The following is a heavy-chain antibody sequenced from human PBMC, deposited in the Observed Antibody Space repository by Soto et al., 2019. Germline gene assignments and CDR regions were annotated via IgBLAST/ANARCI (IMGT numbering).Heavy chain of an antibody. CDR2: IYSGGST. Sequence: LRLSCAASGFTVSSNYMSWVRQAPGKGLEWVSVIYSGGSTYYADSVKGRFTISRDNSKNTLYLQMNSLRAEDTAVYYCALEGYSRTTPNPRAYDMDVWGQGPTVTVSS. CDR3: ALEGYSRTTPNPRAYDMDV. CDR1: GFTVSSNY. J-gene: IGHJ6*02. D-gene: IGHD6-13*01. V-gene: IGHV3-66*01.